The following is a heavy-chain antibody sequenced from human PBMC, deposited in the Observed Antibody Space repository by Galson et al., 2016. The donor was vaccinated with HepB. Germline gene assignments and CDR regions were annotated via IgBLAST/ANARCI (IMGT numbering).Heavy chain of an antibody. D-gene: IGHD6-13*01. V-gene: IGHV3-7*04. Sequence: SLRLSCAASGFTFSSYWMSWVRQAPGKGLEWLANIKQDGSEKYYVVSVRGRFTISRDNAMNSLYLHMSSLRAEDTALYYCTRTISATAGIDWGQGTLVTVSS. CDR1: GFTFSSYW. CDR2: IKQDGSEK. CDR3: TRTISATAGID. J-gene: IGHJ4*02.